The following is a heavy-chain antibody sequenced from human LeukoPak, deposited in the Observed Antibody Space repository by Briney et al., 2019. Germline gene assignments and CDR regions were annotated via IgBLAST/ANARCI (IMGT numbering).Heavy chain of an antibody. J-gene: IGHJ4*02. CDR3: AKDSSGCDY. CDR2: ISYDGSNK. CDR1: GFTFSSYA. D-gene: IGHD6-19*01. Sequence: LSGGSLRLSCAASGFTFSSYAMHWVRQAPGKGLEWVAVISYDGSNKYYADSVKGRFTISRDNSKNTLYLQMNSLRAEDTAVYYCAKDSSGCDYWGQGTLVTVSS. V-gene: IGHV3-30-3*01.